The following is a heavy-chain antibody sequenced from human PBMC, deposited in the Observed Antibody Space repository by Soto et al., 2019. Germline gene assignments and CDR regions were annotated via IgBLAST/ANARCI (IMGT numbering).Heavy chain of an antibody. CDR2: IYYSGST. CDR1: GGSISSDGNY. D-gene: IGHD3-10*01. V-gene: IGHV4-31*03. Sequence: PSETLSLTCTVSGGSISSDGNYWSWIRQHPGKGLEWIGYIYYSGSTNYNPSLKSRVTISVDTSKNQFSLKLNSVTAADTAVYYCARARMVRGIIYYYGTDVWGQGTTVTVSS. CDR3: ARARMVRGIIYYYGTDV. J-gene: IGHJ6*02.